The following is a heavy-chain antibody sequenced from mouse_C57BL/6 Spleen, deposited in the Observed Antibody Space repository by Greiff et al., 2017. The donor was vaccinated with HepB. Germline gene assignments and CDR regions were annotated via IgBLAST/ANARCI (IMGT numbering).Heavy chain of an antibody. CDR1: GFTFSSYA. V-gene: IGHV5-4*03. CDR3: ASYYDYDGTWFAY. J-gene: IGHJ3*01. Sequence: EVKVVESGGGLVKPGGSLKLSCAASGFTFSSYAMSWVRQTPEKRLEWVATISDGGSYTYYPDNVKGRFTISRDNAKNNLYLQMSHLKSEDTAMYYCASYYDYDGTWFAYWGQGTLVTVSA. D-gene: IGHD2-4*01. CDR2: ISDGGSYT.